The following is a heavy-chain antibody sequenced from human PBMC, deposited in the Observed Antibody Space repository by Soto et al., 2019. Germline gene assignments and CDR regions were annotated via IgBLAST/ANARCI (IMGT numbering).Heavy chain of an antibody. J-gene: IGHJ4*02. Sequence: SETLSLTCAVYGGSFSGYYWSWIRQPPGKGLEWIGEINHSGSTNYNPSLKSRVTISVDTSKNQFSLKLSSVTAADTAVYYCARVRGYSYERLFDYWGQGTLVTVSS. V-gene: IGHV4-34*01. CDR2: INHSGST. CDR3: ARVRGYSYERLFDY. D-gene: IGHD5-18*01. CDR1: GGSFSGYY.